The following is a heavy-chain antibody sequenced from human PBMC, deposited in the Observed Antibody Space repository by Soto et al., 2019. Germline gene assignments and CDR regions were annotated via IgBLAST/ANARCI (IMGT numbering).Heavy chain of an antibody. CDR3: AIDMAGRLSGELYSYGPFYY. CDR2: ISSSSSTI. Sequence: EVQLVESGGGLVQPGGSLRLSCAASGFTFSSYSMNWVRQAPGKGLWWVSYISSSSSTIYYADSVKGRFTISRDNAKNSLYLQMNSLRDEDTAVYYCAIDMAGRLSGELYSYGPFYYWGQGTLVTVSS. V-gene: IGHV3-48*02. J-gene: IGHJ4*02. D-gene: IGHD5-18*01. CDR1: GFTFSSYS.